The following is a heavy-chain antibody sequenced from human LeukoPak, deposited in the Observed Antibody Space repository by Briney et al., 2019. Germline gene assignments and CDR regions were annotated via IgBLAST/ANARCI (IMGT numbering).Heavy chain of an antibody. J-gene: IGHJ4*02. CDR1: GDSISSSF. Sequence: SETLSLTCSVSGDSISSSFWNWIRQPLGKGLEWIGYFDYRGSTKYNPSLKGRVTISVDRSRNQFSLKLSSVTAADTAVYYCARHANAYSSSWFDYWGQGTLVTVSS. D-gene: IGHD6-13*01. CDR3: ARHANAYSSSWFDY. V-gene: IGHV4-59*08. CDR2: FDYRGST.